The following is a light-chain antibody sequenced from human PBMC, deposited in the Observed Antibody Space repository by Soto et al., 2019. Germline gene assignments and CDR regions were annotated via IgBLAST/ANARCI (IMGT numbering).Light chain of an antibody. J-gene: IGKJ2*01. CDR1: QSISSW. CDR2: DAS. Sequence: DIQMTQSPSTLSASVGDRVTITCRASQSISSWLAWYQQKPGKAPKLLIYDASSLESGVPSRFSGSGSGREFTLTISSLQPDDFATYYCQQYNSYSYTFGQGTKLEIK. V-gene: IGKV1-5*01. CDR3: QQYNSYSYT.